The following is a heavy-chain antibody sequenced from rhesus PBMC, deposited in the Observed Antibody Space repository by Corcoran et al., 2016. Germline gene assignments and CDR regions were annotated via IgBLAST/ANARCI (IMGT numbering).Heavy chain of an antibody. CDR3: AKDIGRSAEYFEF. Sequence: EVQLVESGGGLVQPGGSLRLSCAASGFTFDDYAMHWVRQAPGKGLEWVSAISWNGGTTGYADSVKGRFTISRDNAKNSLYLQMDRLRAEDTALYYCAKDIGRSAEYFEFWGQGALVTVSS. D-gene: IGHD6-19*01. CDR2: ISWNGGTT. V-gene: IGHV3-201*01. CDR1: GFTFDDYA. J-gene: IGHJ1*01.